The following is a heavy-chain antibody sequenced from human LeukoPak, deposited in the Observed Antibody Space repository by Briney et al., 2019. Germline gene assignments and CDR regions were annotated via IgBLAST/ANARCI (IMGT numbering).Heavy chain of an antibody. CDR1: GYTFTSYD. D-gene: IGHD2-2*01. V-gene: IGHV1-8*01. CDR3: ARALVPAAIPLYYSSYMDV. Sequence: ASVKVSCKASGYTFTSYDINWVRQATGQGLEWMGWMNPNSGNTGYAQKFQGRVTMTRNTSISTAYMQLSSLRSEDTAVYYWARALVPAAIPLYYSSYMDVWGKGTTVTVSS. CDR2: MNPNSGNT. J-gene: IGHJ6*03.